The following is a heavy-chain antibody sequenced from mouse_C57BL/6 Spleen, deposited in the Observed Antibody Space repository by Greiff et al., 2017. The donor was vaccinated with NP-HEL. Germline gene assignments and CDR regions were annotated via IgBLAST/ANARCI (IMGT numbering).Heavy chain of an antibody. CDR3: ARRDGYYGYFDV. CDR1: GYTFTSYW. V-gene: IGHV1-50*01. CDR2: IDPSDSYT. Sequence: QVQLQQPGAELVKPGASVKLSCKASGYTFTSYWMQWVKQRPGQGLEWIGKIDPSDSYTNYNQKFKGKATLTVDTSSSTAYMQLSSLTSEDCAVYYCARRDGYYGYFDVWGTGTTVTVSS. J-gene: IGHJ1*03. D-gene: IGHD2-3*01.